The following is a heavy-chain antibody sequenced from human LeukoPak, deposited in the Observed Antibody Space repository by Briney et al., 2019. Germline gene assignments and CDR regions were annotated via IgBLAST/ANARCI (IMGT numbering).Heavy chain of an antibody. CDR2: ISSIDSTI. Sequence: GGSLRLSCADSGFTFSNYEMNWVRRAPGKGLEWVSYISSIDSTIYYADSVKGRFTISRDNAKNSLYLQMNSLRADDTAVYYCARGIAVAGPYYFDYWGRGTLVTVSS. CDR1: GFTFSNYE. D-gene: IGHD6-19*01. CDR3: ARGIAVAGPYYFDY. J-gene: IGHJ4*02. V-gene: IGHV3-48*03.